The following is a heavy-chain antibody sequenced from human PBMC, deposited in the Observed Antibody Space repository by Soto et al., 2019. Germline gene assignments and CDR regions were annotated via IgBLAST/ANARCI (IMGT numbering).Heavy chain of an antibody. V-gene: IGHV1-46*03. CDR1: GYTFTSYY. J-gene: IGHJ1*01. CDR2: INPSGGST. CDR3: ARDPEYSGYHDPGYFQH. Sequence: GASVKVSCKASGYTFTSYYIHWVRQAPGQGLEWMGIINPSGGSTSYAQKFQGRVTMTRDTSTSTVYMELSSLRSEDTAVYYCARDPEYSGYHDPGYFQHWGQGTLVTVSS. D-gene: IGHD5-12*01.